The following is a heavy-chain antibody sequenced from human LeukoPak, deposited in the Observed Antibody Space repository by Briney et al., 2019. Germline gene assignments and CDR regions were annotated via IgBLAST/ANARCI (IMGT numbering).Heavy chain of an antibody. CDR1: GGSFSNYA. Sequence: GSSVKVSCKASGGSFSNYAISWVRQAPGQGLEWMGGIIPIFSSANYAQKFQGRVTITTDESTSTAYMELSSLRSEDTAVYYCARGASGSYSEVFDYWGQGTPVTVSS. J-gene: IGHJ4*02. CDR2: IIPIFSSA. CDR3: ARGASGSYSEVFDY. V-gene: IGHV1-69*05. D-gene: IGHD1-26*01.